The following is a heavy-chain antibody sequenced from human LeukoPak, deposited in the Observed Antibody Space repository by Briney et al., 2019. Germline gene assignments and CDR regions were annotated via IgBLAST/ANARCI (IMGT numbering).Heavy chain of an antibody. D-gene: IGHD1-14*01. V-gene: IGHV4-39*07. CDR2: IYYSGST. Sequence: PSETLSLTCTVSGGSISSSSYYWGWIRQPPGKGLEWIGSIYYSGSTNYNPSLQSRVTMSIDTSKNQFSLKLSSVTPADTAVYYCARDHDPEGARYWGQGTLVTVSS. CDR3: ARDHDPEGARY. J-gene: IGHJ4*02. CDR1: GGSISSSSYY.